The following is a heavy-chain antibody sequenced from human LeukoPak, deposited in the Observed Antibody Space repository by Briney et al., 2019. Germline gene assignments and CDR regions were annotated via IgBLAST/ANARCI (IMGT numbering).Heavy chain of an antibody. CDR2: ISGSADNT. J-gene: IGHJ4*02. CDR1: GFIFDNYA. D-gene: IGHD5-24*01. CDR3: AKGPKLGDGFHCDY. V-gene: IGHV3-23*01. Sequence: PGGSLRLSCVASGFIFDNYALSWVRQAPGKGLEWVSGISGSADNTYYADSVKGRFTISRDISKNTVYLQTNNLRVDDTAVYYCAKGPKLGDGFHCDYWGQGTLVTVSS.